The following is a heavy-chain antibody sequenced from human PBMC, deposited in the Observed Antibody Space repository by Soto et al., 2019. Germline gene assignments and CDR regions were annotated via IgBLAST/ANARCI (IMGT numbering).Heavy chain of an antibody. J-gene: IGHJ4*01. D-gene: IGHD6-13*01. Sequence: LRLSCAASGFIFDDFTMHWVRLVPGKGLQWVSYINWDGRIAMYADSVEGRFTISRDNTNNHLYLQMNSLRSDDTALYYCAKDEGAAVESPGDWGHGTLVTVSS. CDR3: AKDEGAAVESPGD. CDR2: INWDGRIA. CDR1: GFIFDDFT. V-gene: IGHV3-43*01.